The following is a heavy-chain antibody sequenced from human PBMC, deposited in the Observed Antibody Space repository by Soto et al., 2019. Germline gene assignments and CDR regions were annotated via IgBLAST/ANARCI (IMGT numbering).Heavy chain of an antibody. V-gene: IGHV3-21*01. Sequence: VQLVESGGGLVKPGGSLRLSCAASGFTFSSYSMNWVRQAPGKGLEWVSSISSSSSYIYYADSVKGRFTISREHAQNSPYLKMNSLRAEDTAVYYCARRVAGTSLDVWGQGTTVTVSS. CDR1: GFTFSSYS. D-gene: IGHD6-19*01. CDR2: ISSSSSYI. J-gene: IGHJ6*02. CDR3: ARRVAGTSLDV.